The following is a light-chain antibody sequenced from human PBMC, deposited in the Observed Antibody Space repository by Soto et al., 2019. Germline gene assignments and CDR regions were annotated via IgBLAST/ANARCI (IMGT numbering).Light chain of an antibody. CDR2: EVN. J-gene: IGLJ1*01. CDR3: SSYTFSTLV. V-gene: IGLV2-14*02. Sequence: QSALTQPASVSGSPGQSITISCTGTSSDVGSYNLVSWYQQHPGKAPKFMIYEVNKRPSGVSNRFSGSKSGNTASLTISGLQTEDEADYYCSSYTFSTLVFATGTKLTVL. CDR1: SSDVGSYNL.